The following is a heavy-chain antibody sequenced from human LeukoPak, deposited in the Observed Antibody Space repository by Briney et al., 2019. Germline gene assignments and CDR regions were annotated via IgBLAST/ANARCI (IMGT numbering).Heavy chain of an antibody. CDR1: GFTFSRYG. CDR2: ISYDGKNK. CDR3: SRMSIASHDY. V-gene: IGHV3-30*03. Sequence: GGSLRLSCAASGFTFSRYGMHWVRQAPGKGLEWVAVISYDGKNKYYVDSVKGRFTISRDNAKNSLYLQMNTLRAEDTAVYFCSRMSIASHDYWGQGTLVTVSS. J-gene: IGHJ4*02. D-gene: IGHD6-6*01.